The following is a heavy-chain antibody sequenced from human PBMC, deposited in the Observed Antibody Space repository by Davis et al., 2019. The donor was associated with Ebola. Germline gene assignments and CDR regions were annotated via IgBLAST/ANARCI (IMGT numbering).Heavy chain of an antibody. CDR2: ITGSSRNI. CDR1: GFTFSSFT. V-gene: IGHV3-21*01. Sequence: GESLKISCAGSGFTFSSFTMNWVRQTPGKGLEWVSSITGSSRNIFYADSVKGRFTISRDNAENSVFLQMNSLRAEDTGVYYCAREGASGWSHFDYWGQGTLVTVSS. D-gene: IGHD6-19*01. CDR3: AREGASGWSHFDY. J-gene: IGHJ4*02.